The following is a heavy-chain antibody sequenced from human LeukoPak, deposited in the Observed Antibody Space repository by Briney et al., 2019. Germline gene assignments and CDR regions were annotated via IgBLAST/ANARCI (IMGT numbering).Heavy chain of an antibody. CDR2: ISTTSSTI. CDR3: ASEYCSSTSCYRGHAFDI. D-gene: IGHD2-2*01. CDR1: GFTLSVKS. J-gene: IGHJ3*02. V-gene: IGHV3-48*04. Sequence: GGSLRLSCAASGFTLSVKSMNWVRLAPGKGLEWISYISTTSSTIHYADSVKGRFTISRDNAKNSLYLQMDSLRAEDTAVYYCASEYCSSTSCYRGHAFDIWGQGTMVTVSS.